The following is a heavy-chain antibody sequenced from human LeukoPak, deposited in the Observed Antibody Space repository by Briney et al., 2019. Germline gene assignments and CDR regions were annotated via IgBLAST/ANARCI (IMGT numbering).Heavy chain of an antibody. CDR2: IHSGGST. V-gene: IGHV3-66*01. CDR3: ATDSDYYDTSGYLY. J-gene: IGHJ4*02. Sequence: GGSLRLSCAASGFTFSSNYMSWVRQAPGKGLEWVSVIHSGGSTYYADSVKGRFTISRDNSKNTLYLQMTSLRAEDTAVYYCATDSDYYDTSGYLYWGQGTLVTVSS. D-gene: IGHD3-22*01. CDR1: GFTFSSNY.